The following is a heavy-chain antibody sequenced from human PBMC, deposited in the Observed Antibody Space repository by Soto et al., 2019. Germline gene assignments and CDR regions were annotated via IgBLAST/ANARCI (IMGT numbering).Heavy chain of an antibody. CDR1: RGTFTNYA. D-gene: IGHD2-2*03. Sequence: QVYLVQSGAEVKKPGSSVKVSCKALRGTFTNYAFSWVRQAPGQGLEWMGGIMPFFGSGNYAQKFQGRINITADESTRSVYLEMTSLRSEDTAVYYCARDSAGYYPHFVYWGQGTLVTVSS. CDR2: IMPFFGSG. V-gene: IGHV1-69*01. J-gene: IGHJ4*02. CDR3: ARDSAGYYPHFVY.